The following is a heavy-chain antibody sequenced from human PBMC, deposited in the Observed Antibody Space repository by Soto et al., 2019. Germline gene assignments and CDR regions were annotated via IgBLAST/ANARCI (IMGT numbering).Heavy chain of an antibody. Sequence: QVHLVESGGGVVQPGRSLRLSCAASGFTFSSYAMHWVRQAPGKGLGWVAVISYDGSNKYYADSVKGRFTISRDNSKNTLYLQMNSLRAEDTAVYYCARPEVEMATRGAFDIWGQGTMVTVSS. CDR3: ARPEVEMATRGAFDI. CDR2: ISYDGSNK. D-gene: IGHD5-12*01. V-gene: IGHV3-30-3*01. J-gene: IGHJ3*02. CDR1: GFTFSSYA.